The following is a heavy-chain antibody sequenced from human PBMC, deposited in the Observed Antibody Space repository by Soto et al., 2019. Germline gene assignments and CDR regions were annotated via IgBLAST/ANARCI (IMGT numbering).Heavy chain of an antibody. CDR1: GYTLTELS. CDR2: FDPEDGET. V-gene: IGHV1-24*01. D-gene: IGHD5-12*01. CDR3: ARGIVEMATPFYYYYYGMDV. Sequence: ASVKGDCKVSGYTLTELSVDWVRQAPGKGLEWMGGFDPEDGETIYAQKFQGRVTMTRDTSTSTVYMELSSLRSEDMAVYYCARGIVEMATPFYYYYYGMDVWGQGTTVTVSS. J-gene: IGHJ6*02.